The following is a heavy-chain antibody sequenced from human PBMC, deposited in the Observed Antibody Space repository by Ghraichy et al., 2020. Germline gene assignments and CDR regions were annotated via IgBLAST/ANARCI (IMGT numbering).Heavy chain of an antibody. D-gene: IGHD5-12*01. Sequence: GGSLRLSCVASGVTFSSSTMNWVRQAPGKGLEWVSSISSTNKYIYYADSVKGRFTISRDNAKNSLYLQMDSLRAEDTAVYYCARWQHLEATMPGDYWGQGTLVTVSS. V-gene: IGHV3-21*06. CDR1: GVTFSSST. CDR3: ARWQHLEATMPGDY. J-gene: IGHJ4*02. CDR2: ISSTNKYI.